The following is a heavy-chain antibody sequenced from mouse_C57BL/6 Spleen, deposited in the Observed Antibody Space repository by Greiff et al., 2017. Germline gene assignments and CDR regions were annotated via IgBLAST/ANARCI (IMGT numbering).Heavy chain of an antibody. CDR3: ARGSYYGNPYWYFDV. J-gene: IGHJ1*03. D-gene: IGHD2-1*01. CDR2: IYPGAGDT. CDR1: GYAFSSSW. Sequence: VKLQASGPELVKPGASVKISCKASGYAFSSSWMNWVKQRPGTGLEWIGRIYPGAGDTNYNGKFKGKATLTADKSSSTAYMKLSSLTAEDSAVYFCARGSYYGNPYWYFDVWGTVTTVTVSS. V-gene: IGHV1-82*01.